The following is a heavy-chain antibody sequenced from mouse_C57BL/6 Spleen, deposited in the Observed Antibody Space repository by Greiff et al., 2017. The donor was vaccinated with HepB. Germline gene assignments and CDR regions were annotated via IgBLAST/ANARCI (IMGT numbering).Heavy chain of an antibody. CDR3: TGSYYCGSRDWYFDV. Sequence: QVQLQQSGAELVRPGASVTLSCKASGYTFTDYEMHWVKQTPVHGLEWIGAIDPETGGTAYNQKFKGKAILTADKSSSTAYMELRSLTSEDSAVYYCTGSYYCGSRDWYFDVWGTGTTVTVSS. V-gene: IGHV1-15*01. CDR2: IDPETGGT. CDR1: GYTFTDYE. J-gene: IGHJ1*03. D-gene: IGHD1-1*01.